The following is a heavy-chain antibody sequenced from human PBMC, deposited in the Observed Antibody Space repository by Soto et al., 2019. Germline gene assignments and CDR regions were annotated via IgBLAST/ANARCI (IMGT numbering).Heavy chain of an antibody. CDR2: INAGNGNT. Sequence: ASLKVSCKASGYTFTSYAMHWVRQAPGQRLEWMGWINAGNGNTKYSQKFQGRVTITRDTSASTAYMELSSLRSEDTAVYYCAIKGYCSGGSCSSGAFDIWGQGTMVTVSS. CDR1: GYTFTSYA. D-gene: IGHD2-15*01. CDR3: AIKGYCSGGSCSSGAFDI. J-gene: IGHJ3*02. V-gene: IGHV1-3*01.